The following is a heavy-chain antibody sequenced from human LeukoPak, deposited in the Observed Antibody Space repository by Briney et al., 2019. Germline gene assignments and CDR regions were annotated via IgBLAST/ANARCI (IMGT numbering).Heavy chain of an antibody. J-gene: IGHJ3*01. Sequence: GGSLRLSCAASGFTFSTYAMTWVRQAPGKGLEWVSSLSFIDDSRYYADSVKGRFTISRDMSKDTLFLQMNSLRGDDTAVYYCAREGYTSGHAGAFDDWGQGTMVTISS. CDR2: LSFIDDSR. V-gene: IGHV3-23*01. D-gene: IGHD6-13*01. CDR1: GFTFSTYA. CDR3: AREGYTSGHAGAFDD.